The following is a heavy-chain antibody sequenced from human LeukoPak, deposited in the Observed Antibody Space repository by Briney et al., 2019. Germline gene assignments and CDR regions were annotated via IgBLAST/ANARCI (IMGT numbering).Heavy chain of an antibody. J-gene: IGHJ2*01. CDR3: ARSPPSYYYNSSGDWYFDL. V-gene: IGHV1-69*13. CDR1: GGTFSSYA. Sequence: SVKVSCKASGGTFSSYAISWVRQAPGQGLEWMGGIIPIFGTANYAQKFQGRVTITADESTSTAYMELSSLRSEDTAVYYCARSPPSYYYNSSGDWYFDLWGRGTLVTVSS. CDR2: IIPIFGTA. D-gene: IGHD3-22*01.